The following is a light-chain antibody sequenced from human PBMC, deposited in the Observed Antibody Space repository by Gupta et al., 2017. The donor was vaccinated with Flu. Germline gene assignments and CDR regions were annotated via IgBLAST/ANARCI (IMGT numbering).Light chain of an antibody. Sequence: DIQLTQSPSSLSATVGDRATITCRASQNIDESLNWYQQRPGQSPTPLIYRASMVQNGVPSRFSGSGSGTDFTLSINERQPEDFATYHCQQTDFSPFTFGQGTRMDI. CDR3: QQTDFSPFT. V-gene: IGKV1-39*01. J-gene: IGKJ5*01. CDR2: RAS. CDR1: QNIDES.